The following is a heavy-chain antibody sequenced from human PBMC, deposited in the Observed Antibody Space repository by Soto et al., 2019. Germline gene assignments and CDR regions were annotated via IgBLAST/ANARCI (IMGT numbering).Heavy chain of an antibody. CDR1: GLTFSTYG. Sequence: VQLVESGGGVVQPGRSLRLSCAVSGLTFSTYGFHWVRQAPGKGLEWVAVISYDVRKTHYADSVRGRFTISRDNSKSKLYLQINDLRADYTALYYCAKDRLGGMGTVMMPGTEWCQGTLVTVS. V-gene: IGHV3-30*18. CDR3: AKDRLGGMGTVMMPGTE. CDR2: ISYDVRKT. J-gene: IGHJ4*02. D-gene: IGHD3-16*01.